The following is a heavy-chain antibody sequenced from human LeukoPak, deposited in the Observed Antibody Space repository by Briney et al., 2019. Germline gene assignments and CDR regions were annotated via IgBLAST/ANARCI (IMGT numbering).Heavy chain of an antibody. D-gene: IGHD6-13*01. CDR3: ARVEAAYGMDV. CDR1: GYTFTSYY. CDR2: INPSGGST. V-gene: IGHV1-46*01. Sequence: ASVKVSCKASGYTFTSYYMHWVRQAPGQGLEWMGIINPSGGSTSYARKFQGRVTMTRDTSTSTVYMELSSLRSEDTAVYYCARVEAAYGMDVWGQGTTVTVSS. J-gene: IGHJ6*02.